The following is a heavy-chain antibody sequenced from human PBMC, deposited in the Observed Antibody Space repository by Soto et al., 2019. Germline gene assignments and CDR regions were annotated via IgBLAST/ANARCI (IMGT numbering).Heavy chain of an antibody. CDR1: GFTFSSYA. CDR3: ARDKLLGSTVGYYFDY. Sequence: QVQLVESGGGVVQPGRSLRLSCAASGFTFSSYAMHWVRQAPGKGLESVAVIWYDGSNKYYADSVKGRFIISRDNSKNTLYLQMNSLRAEDTAVYYCARDKLLGSTVGYYFDYWGQGTLVTVSS. J-gene: IGHJ4*02. D-gene: IGHD2-21*01. CDR2: IWYDGSNK. V-gene: IGHV3-33*01.